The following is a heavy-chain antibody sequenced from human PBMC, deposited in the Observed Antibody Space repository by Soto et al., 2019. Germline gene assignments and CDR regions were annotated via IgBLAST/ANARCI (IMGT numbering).Heavy chain of an antibody. D-gene: IGHD3-22*01. CDR3: AKDLDYYDSSGYNWFDP. CDR1: GFTFSSYG. V-gene: IGHV3-30*18. CDR2: ISYDGSNK. J-gene: IGHJ5*02. Sequence: GGSLRLSCAASGFTFSSYGMHWVRQAPGKGLEWVAVISYDGSNKYYADSVKGRFTISRDKSKNTLYLQMNSLRAEDTTVYYCAKDLDYYDSSGYNWFDPWGQGTLVTVSS.